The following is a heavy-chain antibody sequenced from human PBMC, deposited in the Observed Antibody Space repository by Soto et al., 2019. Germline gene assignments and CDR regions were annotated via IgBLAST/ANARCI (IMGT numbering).Heavy chain of an antibody. D-gene: IGHD2-15*01. Sequence: VKVSCKASGYTFTSCEIHWVRQAPGQGPEWMGIINPSGGGASYAQKFRDRVTMTWDTSTTTVYMELSSLRSEDTAIYYCARRPYCSGGTCYGMDVWAQGTTGTVSS. CDR3: ARRPYCSGGTCYGMDV. CDR1: GYTFTSCE. J-gene: IGHJ6*02. V-gene: IGHV1-46*01. CDR2: INPSGGGA.